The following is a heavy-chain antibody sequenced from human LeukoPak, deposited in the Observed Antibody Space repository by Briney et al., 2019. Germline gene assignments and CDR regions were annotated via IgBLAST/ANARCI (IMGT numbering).Heavy chain of an antibody. Sequence: SETLSLTCTVSGGSISSYYWSWIRQPPGKGLEWIGYIYYSGSTNYNPSLKSRVTISVDTSKNQFSLKLSSVTAADTAVYYCARGFYDSSGYHKYYFDYWGQGTLVTVSS. CDR1: GGSISSYY. CDR3: ARGFYDSSGYHKYYFDY. CDR2: IYYSGST. V-gene: IGHV4-59*01. J-gene: IGHJ4*02. D-gene: IGHD3-22*01.